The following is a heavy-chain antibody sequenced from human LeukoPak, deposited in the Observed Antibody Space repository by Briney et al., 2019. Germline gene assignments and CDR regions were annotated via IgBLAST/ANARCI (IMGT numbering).Heavy chain of an antibody. J-gene: IGHJ4*02. CDR3: ARETYGYSYYFDY. CDR2: ISYDGSNK. D-gene: IGHD5-24*01. CDR1: GFTFSSYG. V-gene: IGHV3-30*03. Sequence: GRSLRLSCAASGFTFSSYGMHWVRQAPGKGLEWVAVISYDGSNKYYADSVKGRFTISRDNSKNTLYLQMNSLRAEDTAVYYCARETYGYSYYFDYWGQGTLATVSS.